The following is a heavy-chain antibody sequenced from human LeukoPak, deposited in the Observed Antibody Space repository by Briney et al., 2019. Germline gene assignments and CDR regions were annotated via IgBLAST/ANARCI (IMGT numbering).Heavy chain of an antibody. D-gene: IGHD2-2*01. V-gene: IGHV3-23*01. CDR2: ISGSGSST. CDR3: ARGYCSSTSCYRVGDYYGMDV. J-gene: IGHJ6*02. CDR1: GFTFSTYP. Sequence: PGGSLRLSCAASGFTFSTYPMSWVRQAPGKGLEWVSGISGSGSSTYYADSVKGRFTISRHNSKNTLYLQMNSLRAEDTAVYYCARGYCSSTSCYRVGDYYGMDVWGQGTTVTVSS.